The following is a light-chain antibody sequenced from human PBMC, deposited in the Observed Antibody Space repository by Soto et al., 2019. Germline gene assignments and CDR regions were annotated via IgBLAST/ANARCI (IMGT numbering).Light chain of an antibody. Sequence: EIVLTQSPGTLSLSPGERATLSCRASQSVSSSYLAWYQQKPGQAPRLLIYGASSRATGMPDRFSGSGSGTDFTLTISRLEPEDFAVYYCQQYGSSRFTFGPGTKVDI. CDR2: GAS. CDR3: QQYGSSRFT. J-gene: IGKJ3*01. CDR1: QSVSSSY. V-gene: IGKV3-20*01.